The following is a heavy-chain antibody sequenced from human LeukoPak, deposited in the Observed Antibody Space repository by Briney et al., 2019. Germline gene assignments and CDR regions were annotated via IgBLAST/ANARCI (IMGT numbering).Heavy chain of an antibody. CDR1: GFTFSAYW. CDR2: INNDGTAT. Sequence: PGGSLRLSCAASGFTFSAYWMHWVRQVPGKGLVWVSRINNDGTATFFADSVKGRFTTSRDNAKNALYLQMDSLRAEDTAMYYCAREILEPGKTHEYWGQGTLVTVSS. CDR3: AREILEPGKTHEY. J-gene: IGHJ4*02. V-gene: IGHV3-74*01. D-gene: IGHD1-1*01.